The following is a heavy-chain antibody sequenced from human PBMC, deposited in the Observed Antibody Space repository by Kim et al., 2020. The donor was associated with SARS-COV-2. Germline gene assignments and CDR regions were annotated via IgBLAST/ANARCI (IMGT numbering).Heavy chain of an antibody. CDR3: ARLPRFGARLDY. CDR2: IYYSGST. Sequence: SETLSLTCTVSGGSISSSSYYWGWIRQPPGKGLEWIGSIYYSGSTYYNPSLKSRVTISVDTSTNQFSLQLSSVTAADTAVYYCARLPRFGARLDYWGQGTLVTVSS. CDR1: GGSISSSSYY. J-gene: IGHJ4*02. V-gene: IGHV4-39*01. D-gene: IGHD3-16*01.